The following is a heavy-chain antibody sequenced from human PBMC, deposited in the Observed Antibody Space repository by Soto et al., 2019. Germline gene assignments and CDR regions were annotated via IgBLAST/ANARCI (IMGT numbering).Heavy chain of an antibody. V-gene: IGHV1-46*03. Sequence: ASVKVSCKASGYTFTSYYMHWVRQAPGQGLEWMGIINPSGGSTSYAQKFQGRVTMTRDTSTSTVYMELSSLRSGDTAVYYCARGTPTLGYCSSTSCHDAFDIWGQGTMVTVSS. J-gene: IGHJ3*02. CDR3: ARGTPTLGYCSSTSCHDAFDI. CDR1: GYTFTSYY. CDR2: INPSGGST. D-gene: IGHD2-2*01.